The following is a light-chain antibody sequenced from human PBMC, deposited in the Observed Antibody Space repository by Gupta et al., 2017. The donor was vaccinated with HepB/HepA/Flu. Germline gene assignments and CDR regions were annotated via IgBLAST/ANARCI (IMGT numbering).Light chain of an antibody. CDR2: KVS. V-gene: IGKV2-30*01. Sequence: DGMLTQSPLSLPVTLGQPASISCRSNQSLVYSDGDTYLSWIQQRPGQSPRRLIYKVSRRDSGVPDRFSGSGSGTDFTLMSSRVAAEDVGVYYFIQATHLRSFGQGTKVEIE. CDR1: QSLVYSDGDTY. J-gene: IGKJ1*01. CDR3: IQATHLRS.